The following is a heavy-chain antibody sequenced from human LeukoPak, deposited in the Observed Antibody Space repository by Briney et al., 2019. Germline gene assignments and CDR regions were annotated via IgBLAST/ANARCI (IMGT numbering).Heavy chain of an antibody. Sequence: GGSLRLSCAASGFTFSSYSMNWVRQAPGKGLEWVSSISSSSSYIYYADSVKGRFTISRDNAKNSLYLQMNSLRAEDTAVYYCARDPMEYSSGWSPLGLWAGAFDIWGQGTMVTVSS. CDR2: ISSSSSYI. D-gene: IGHD6-19*01. CDR3: ARDPMEYSSGWSPLGLWAGAFDI. J-gene: IGHJ3*02. V-gene: IGHV3-21*01. CDR1: GFTFSSYS.